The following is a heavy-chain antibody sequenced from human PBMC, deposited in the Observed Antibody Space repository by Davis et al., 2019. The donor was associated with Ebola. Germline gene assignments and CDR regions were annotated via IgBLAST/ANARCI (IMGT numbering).Heavy chain of an antibody. Sequence: SETLSLTCTVSGDSVSSGSYYWSWIRQPPGKGLEWIGYIYYSGSTNYNPSLKSRVTISVDTSKNQFSLKLSSVTAADTAVYYCARGPYCSSTSCDHAFDIWGQGTMVTVSS. D-gene: IGHD2-2*01. CDR1: GDSVSSGSYY. CDR3: ARGPYCSSTSCDHAFDI. V-gene: IGHV4-61*01. J-gene: IGHJ3*02. CDR2: IYYSGST.